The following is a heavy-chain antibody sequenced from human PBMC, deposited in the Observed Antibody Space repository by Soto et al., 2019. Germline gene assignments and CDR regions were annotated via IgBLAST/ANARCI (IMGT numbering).Heavy chain of an antibody. CDR3: ARGLAADGA. CDR1: GYTFTHYA. J-gene: IGHJ5*02. CDR2: INARSGNT. V-gene: IGHV1-3*01. D-gene: IGHD6-13*01. Sequence: QVQLVQSGAEVKKPGASVKVSCTASGYTFTHYAINWVRQAPGQRLEWMGFINARSGNTKYSQTFQGRLTFTKDTSASTGNMDLSSARPEDTAIYYCARGLAADGAWGQGTLVTVSS.